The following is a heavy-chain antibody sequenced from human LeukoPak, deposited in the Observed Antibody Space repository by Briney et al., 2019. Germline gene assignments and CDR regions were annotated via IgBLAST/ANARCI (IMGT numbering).Heavy chain of an antibody. V-gene: IGHV4-59*01. CDR3: ARRGGTLDY. D-gene: IGHD3-16*01. J-gene: IGHJ4*02. CDR2: IYDSGKT. CDR1: GDSISSCY. Sequence: SETLSLTCTVSGDSISSCYWSWIRQPPGKGLEWIGYIYDSGKTNYNASLISRVTISVDTSKNQFSLKLSSVTPADTAVYYSARRGGTLDYWGQGTLVTVSS.